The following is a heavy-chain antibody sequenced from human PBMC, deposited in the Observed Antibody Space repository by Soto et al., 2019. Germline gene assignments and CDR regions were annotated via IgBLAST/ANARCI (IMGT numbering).Heavy chain of an antibody. CDR2: ISAYNGNT. Sequence: ASVKVSCKASGYTFTSYGISWVRQAPGQGLEWMGWISAYNGNTNYAQKLQGRVTMTTDTSTSTAYMELRSLRSDDTAVYYCARAPISKQLVRGNWFDPWGQGTLVTV. D-gene: IGHD6-13*01. J-gene: IGHJ5*02. V-gene: IGHV1-18*01. CDR3: ARAPISKQLVRGNWFDP. CDR1: GYTFTSYG.